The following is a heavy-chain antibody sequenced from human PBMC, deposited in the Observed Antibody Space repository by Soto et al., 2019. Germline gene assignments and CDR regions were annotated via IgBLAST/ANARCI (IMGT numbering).Heavy chain of an antibody. Sequence: EVHLVESGGGLVQPGGSLRLSCGASGFTFTTCWMTWVRQAPGKGLEWVANINKDGSEKFYVDSVKGRFTISRDNAKNSLLLQMNSLRAEVTAVYYCVTRPCEVKYYGVFDYCGQGALVTVSS. CDR3: VTRPCEVKYYGVFDY. V-gene: IGHV3-7*03. J-gene: IGHJ4*02. D-gene: IGHD3-3*01. CDR2: INKDGSEK. CDR1: GFTFTTCW.